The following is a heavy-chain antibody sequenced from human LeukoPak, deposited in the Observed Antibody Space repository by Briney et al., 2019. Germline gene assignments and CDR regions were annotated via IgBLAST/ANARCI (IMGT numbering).Heavy chain of an antibody. D-gene: IGHD3-3*01. CDR2: ISGSGGST. CDR3: AKDRYDFWSGYYTLYYYYYGMDV. J-gene: IGHJ6*02. Sequence: GGSLRLSCAASGFTFSSYAMSWVRQAPGKGLEWVSAISGSGGSTYYADSVKGRFTISRDNSKKTLYLQMNSLRAEDTAVYYCAKDRYDFWSGYYTLYYYYYGMDVWGQGTTVTVSS. V-gene: IGHV3-23*01. CDR1: GFTFSSYA.